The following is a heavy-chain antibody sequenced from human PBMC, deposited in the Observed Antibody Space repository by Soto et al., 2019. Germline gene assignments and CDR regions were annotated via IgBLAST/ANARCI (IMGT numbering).Heavy chain of an antibody. Sequence: QVQLQQWGAGLLKPSETLSLTCAVYGGSFSGYYWSWIRQPPGKGLEWIGEINHSGSTNYNPSLKSRDTLAVDTSKNQFSLKLSSVTAADTAVYYCARPSGSYYSYYGMDVWGQGTPVTVSS. CDR1: GGSFSGYY. CDR3: ARPSGSYYSYYGMDV. J-gene: IGHJ6*02. D-gene: IGHD1-26*01. V-gene: IGHV4-34*01. CDR2: INHSGST.